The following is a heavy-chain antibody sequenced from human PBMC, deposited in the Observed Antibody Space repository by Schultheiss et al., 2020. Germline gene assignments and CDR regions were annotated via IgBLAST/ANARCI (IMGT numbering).Heavy chain of an antibody. D-gene: IGHD6-19*01. CDR2: ISGSGGST. Sequence: GGSLRLSCAASGFTFSSYAMSWVRQAPGKGLELVSAISGSGGSTYYADSVKGRFTISRDNSKNTLYLQMNSLRAEDTAVYYCAVDQQWLVPGYWGQGTLVTVSS. CDR3: AVDQQWLVPGY. CDR1: GFTFSSYA. J-gene: IGHJ4*02. V-gene: IGHV3-23*01.